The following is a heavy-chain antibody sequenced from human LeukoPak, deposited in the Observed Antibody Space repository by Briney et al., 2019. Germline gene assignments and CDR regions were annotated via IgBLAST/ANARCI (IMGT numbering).Heavy chain of an antibody. CDR3: ARAVTIAREASDAFDI. CDR2: IYYSGST. Sequence: SETLSLTCTVSGGSISSGGYYWSWIRQHPGKGLEWIGYIYYSGSTYYNPSLKSRVTISVDTSKNQFSLKLSSVTAADTAVYYCARAVTIAREASDAFDIRGQGTMVTVSS. D-gene: IGHD4-17*01. V-gene: IGHV4-31*03. CDR1: GGSISSGGYY. J-gene: IGHJ3*02.